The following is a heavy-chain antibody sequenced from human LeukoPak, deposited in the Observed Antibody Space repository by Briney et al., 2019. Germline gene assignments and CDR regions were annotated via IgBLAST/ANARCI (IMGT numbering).Heavy chain of an antibody. CDR3: AREGGDY. Sequence: GGSLRLSCAGSGFTFSKYGMRWVRQTPGKGLEHVSAISRNGDSTYYANSVKGRFTISRDDSKSTVYLQMGSLRPEDMAVSYCAREGGDYWGQGALVTVSS. CDR1: GFTFSKYG. CDR2: ISRNGDST. V-gene: IGHV3-64*01. J-gene: IGHJ4*02. D-gene: IGHD3-16*01.